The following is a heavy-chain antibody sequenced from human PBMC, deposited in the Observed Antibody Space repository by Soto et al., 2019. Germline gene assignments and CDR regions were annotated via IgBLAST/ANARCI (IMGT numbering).Heavy chain of an antibody. J-gene: IGHJ6*02. Sequence: GGSLRLSCAASGFTFSSYAMSWVRQAPGKGLEWVSAISGSGGSTYYADSVKGRFTISRDNSKNTLYLQMNSLRAEDTAVYYCAKSQRVTMVRGVMPRPYYYYGMDVWGQGTTVTVSS. V-gene: IGHV3-23*01. CDR2: ISGSGGST. D-gene: IGHD3-10*01. CDR1: GFTFSSYA. CDR3: AKSQRVTMVRGVMPRPYYYYGMDV.